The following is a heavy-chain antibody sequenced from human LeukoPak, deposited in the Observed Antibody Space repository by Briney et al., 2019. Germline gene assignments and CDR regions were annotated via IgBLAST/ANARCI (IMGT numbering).Heavy chain of an antibody. D-gene: IGHD2-2*01. CDR2: IIPILGIA. V-gene: IGHV1-69*04. CDR1: GGTFSSYA. J-gene: IGHJ4*02. Sequence: SVKVFCKASGGTFSSYAISWVRQAPGHGLEWMGRIIPILGIANYAQKFQGRVTITADKSTYTAYMELSSLRSEDTAVYYCASTSDCSTTSCPNAFDYWGQGTLVIVSA. CDR3: ASTSDCSTTSCPNAFDY.